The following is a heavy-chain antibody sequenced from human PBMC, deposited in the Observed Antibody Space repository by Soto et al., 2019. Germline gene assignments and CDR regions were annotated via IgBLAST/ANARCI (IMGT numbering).Heavy chain of an antibody. D-gene: IGHD2-2*01. CDR2: IYYSGST. J-gene: IGHJ6*03. Sequence: SETLSLTCTVSGDSISSYYWSWFRQPPGKGLEWIGYIYYSGSTNYNPSLKSRVTISVDTSKNQFSLKLSSVTAADTAVYYCARSLGYCSSTSCYGYYYYYYMDVWGKGTTVTVSS. CDR3: ARSLGYCSSTSCYGYYYYYYMDV. CDR1: GDSISSYY. V-gene: IGHV4-59*01.